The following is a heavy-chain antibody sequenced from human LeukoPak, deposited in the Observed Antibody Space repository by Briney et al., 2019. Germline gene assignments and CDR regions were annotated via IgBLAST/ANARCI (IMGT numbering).Heavy chain of an antibody. D-gene: IGHD6-6*01. Sequence: PSETLSLTCTVSGGSVSSGSYYWSWIRQPPGNGLEWIGYIYYSGSTTYNPSLKSRATISVDTSKNQFSLKLSSVTAADTAVYYCARVSIEYSSSSPTDYWGQGTLVTVSS. CDR3: ARVSIEYSSSSPTDY. J-gene: IGHJ4*02. CDR1: GGSVSSGSYY. V-gene: IGHV4-61*01. CDR2: IYYSGST.